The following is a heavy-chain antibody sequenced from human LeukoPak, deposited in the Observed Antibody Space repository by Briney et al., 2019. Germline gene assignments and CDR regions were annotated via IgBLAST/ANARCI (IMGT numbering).Heavy chain of an antibody. CDR1: GGSISNSFYY. CDR3: ARASSLSRLDY. CDR2: INYSGST. Sequence: SETLSLTCTVSGGSISNSFYYWGWIRQPPGKGLEWIGSINYSGSTYYNPSLKSRVTISVDTSKNQFFLKLSSVTAADAAVYYCARASSLSRLDYWGQGTLVTVSS. J-gene: IGHJ4*02. D-gene: IGHD6-6*01. V-gene: IGHV4-39*01.